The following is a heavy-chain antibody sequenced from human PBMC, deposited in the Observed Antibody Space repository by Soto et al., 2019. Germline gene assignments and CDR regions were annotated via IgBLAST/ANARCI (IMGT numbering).Heavy chain of an antibody. CDR3: ARDRSNSPDYFDY. CDR1: GGSITSDDYY. D-gene: IGHD1-1*01. CDR2: IYYRGST. V-gene: IGHV4-30-4*01. J-gene: IGHJ4*02. Sequence: SETLSLTCTVSGGSITSDDYYWSWIRQPPGKGLEWIGYIYYRGSTSHNPSLQSRLTISIDTPKNQFSLELTSVTAADTAVYYCARDRSNSPDYFDYWGQGILVTVSS.